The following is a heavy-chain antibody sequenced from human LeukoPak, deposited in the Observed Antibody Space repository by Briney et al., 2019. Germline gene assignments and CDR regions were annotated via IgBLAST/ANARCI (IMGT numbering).Heavy chain of an antibody. CDR1: GVPFSNYY. CDR3: TRAVAGHPD. Sequence: EPSETLSLTCAVSGVPFSNYYWSWVRQSPRQGLEWIGEINHSGYTNYSPSLKSRVTMSIDTSKNQFSLKLTSVTAADAGVYYCTRAVAGHPDWGQGSLVTVSS. D-gene: IGHD6-19*01. J-gene: IGHJ4*02. V-gene: IGHV4-34*01. CDR2: INHSGYT.